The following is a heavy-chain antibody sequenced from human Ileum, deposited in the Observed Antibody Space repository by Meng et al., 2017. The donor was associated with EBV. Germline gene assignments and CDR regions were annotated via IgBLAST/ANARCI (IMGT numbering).Heavy chain of an antibody. CDR2: ISYDGNNK. J-gene: IGHJ1*01. D-gene: IGHD4-17*01. CDR1: GFTFSTDG. V-gene: IGHV3-30*03. CDR3: AIGDYGQNYFHH. Sequence: LQLVASGVGVAQPGRSLRLSCAGSGFTFSTDGMHWVRKAPGKGLEWVAVISYDGNNKYYADSVKGRFIISRDNSKNTLYVQMNSLRAEDTAVYYCAIGDYGQNYFHHWGQGTLVTVSS.